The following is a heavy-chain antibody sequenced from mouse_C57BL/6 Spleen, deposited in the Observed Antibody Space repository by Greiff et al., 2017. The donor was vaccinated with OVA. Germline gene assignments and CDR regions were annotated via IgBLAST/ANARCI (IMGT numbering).Heavy chain of an antibody. D-gene: IGHD4-1*01. Sequence: VQLQQPGAELVKPGASVKLSCKASGYTFTSYWMHWVKQRPGQGLEWIGMIHPNSGSTNYNEKFKSKATLTVDKSSSTAYMQLSSLTSEDSAVYYCARHWDGGYYFDYWGQGTTLTVSS. J-gene: IGHJ2*01. CDR2: IHPNSGST. CDR3: ARHWDGGYYFDY. CDR1: GYTFTSYW. V-gene: IGHV1-64*01.